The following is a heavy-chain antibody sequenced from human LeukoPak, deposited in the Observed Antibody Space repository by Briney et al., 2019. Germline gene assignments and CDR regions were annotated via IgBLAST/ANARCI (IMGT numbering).Heavy chain of an antibody. CDR2: IKQDGSEK. D-gene: IGHD6-19*01. J-gene: IGHJ6*02. CDR3: ARDRIEVAGTPRL. Sequence: GGSPRLSCAASGFTFSSYWMSWVRQAPGKGLEWVANIKQDGSEKYYVDSVKGRFTISRDNAKNSLYLQMNSLRAEDTAVYYCARDRIEVAGTPRLWGQGTTVTVSS. V-gene: IGHV3-7*01. CDR1: GFTFSSYW.